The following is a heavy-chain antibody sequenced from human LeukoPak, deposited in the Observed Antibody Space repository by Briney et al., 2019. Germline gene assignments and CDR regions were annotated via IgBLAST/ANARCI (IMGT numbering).Heavy chain of an antibody. CDR1: GGSISNYY. CDR2: IYYNGRA. V-gene: IGHV4-59*01. Sequence: SETLSLTCTVSGGSISNYYWSWIRQPPGKGLEFIGYIYYNGRADYNPSLKSRVTMSVDTSKNHFSLKLTSVTAADTAVYYCARGSIAARDIRGSVYWGQGTLVTVSS. CDR3: ARGSIAARDIRGSVY. J-gene: IGHJ4*02. D-gene: IGHD6-6*01.